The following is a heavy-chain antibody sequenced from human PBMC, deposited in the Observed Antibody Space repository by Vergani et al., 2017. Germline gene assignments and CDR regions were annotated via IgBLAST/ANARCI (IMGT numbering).Heavy chain of an antibody. CDR3: VKDIAASGNYWYFDL. CDR2: INWNSDRI. J-gene: IGHJ2*01. Sequence: CAASGFTFDDYAMHWVRQAPGKGLEWVSGINWNSDRIAYADSVKGRFTISRDNAKNSLYLQMNSLRAEDTALYYCVKDIAASGNYWYFDLWGRGTLVTVSS. D-gene: IGHD6-13*01. CDR1: GFTFDDYA. V-gene: IGHV3-9*01.